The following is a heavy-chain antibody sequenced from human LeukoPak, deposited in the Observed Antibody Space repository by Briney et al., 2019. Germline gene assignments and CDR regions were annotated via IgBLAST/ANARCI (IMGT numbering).Heavy chain of an antibody. V-gene: IGHV3-15*01. J-gene: IGHJ4*02. CDR1: GFTFTNAW. CDR3: TTDYGSGSYFSDY. Sequence: PGGSLRLSCAASGFTFTNAWMNWVRQAPGKGLELAGRIKGKTDGGTRDYAAPVKGRFTISRDDSKESLYLQMTSLKTEDTGVYYCTTDYGSGSYFSDYWGQGTLVTVSS. CDR2: IKGKTDGGTR. D-gene: IGHD3-10*01.